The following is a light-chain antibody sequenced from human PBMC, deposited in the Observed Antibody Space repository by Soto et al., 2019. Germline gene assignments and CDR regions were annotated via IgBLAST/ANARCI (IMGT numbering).Light chain of an antibody. J-gene: IGLJ1*01. CDR1: SSNIGSNY. V-gene: IGLV1-47*01. CDR2: RNN. CDR3: AAWDDSLSVLYV. Sequence: QSVRTQPPSASGTPGQRVTISCSGSSSNIGSNYVYWYQQLPGTAPKLLIYRNNQRPSGVPDRFSGSKSGTSASLAISGLRSEDEADYYCAAWDDSLSVLYVYGTGTKVTVL.